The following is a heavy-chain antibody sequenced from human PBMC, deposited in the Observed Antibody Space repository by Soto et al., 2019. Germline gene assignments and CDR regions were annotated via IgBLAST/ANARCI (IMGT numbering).Heavy chain of an antibody. CDR3: ARAGFYYYYGMDV. CDR2: INPNSGGT. Sequence: VASVKVSCKASGYTFTGYYMHWVRQAPGQGLEWMGWINPNSGGTNYAQKFQGRVTMTRDTSISTAYMELSRLRSDDTAVYYCARAGFYYYYGMDVWGQGTTVTVSS. J-gene: IGHJ6*02. V-gene: IGHV1-2*02. CDR1: GYTFTGYY.